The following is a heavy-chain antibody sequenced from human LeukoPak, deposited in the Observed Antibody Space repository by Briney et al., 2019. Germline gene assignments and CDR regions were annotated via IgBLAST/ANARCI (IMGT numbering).Heavy chain of an antibody. CDR1: GGSISSGSYY. J-gene: IGHJ4*02. V-gene: IGHV4-61*02. D-gene: IGHD3-10*01. CDR3: ATSMVRGVMIY. CDR2: IYTSGST. Sequence: PSETLSLTCTVSGGSISSGSYYWSWIRQPAGKGLEWIGRIYTSGSTNYNPSLKSRVTISVDTSKNQFSLKLSSVTAADTAVYYCATSMVRGVMIYWGQGTLVTVSS.